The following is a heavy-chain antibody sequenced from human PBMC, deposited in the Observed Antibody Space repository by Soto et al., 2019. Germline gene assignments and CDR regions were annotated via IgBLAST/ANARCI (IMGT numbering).Heavy chain of an antibody. V-gene: IGHV4-31*03. CDR2: IYYSGST. CDR3: ARTLCGGGSSWFDP. J-gene: IGHJ5*02. CDR1: GGSISSGGYY. Sequence: SETLSLTCTVSGGSISSGGYYWSWIRQHPGKGLEWIGYIYYSGSTYYNPSLKSRVTISVDTSKNQFSLKLSSVTAADTAVYYCARTLCGGGSSWFDPWGQGTLVTVSS. D-gene: IGHD2-15*01.